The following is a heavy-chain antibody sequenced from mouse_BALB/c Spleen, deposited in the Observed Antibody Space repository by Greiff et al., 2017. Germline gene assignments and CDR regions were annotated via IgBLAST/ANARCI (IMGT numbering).Heavy chain of an antibody. CDR3: AYDYDGGAWFAY. D-gene: IGHD2-4*01. CDR1: GFSLTSYG. CDR2: IWAGGST. J-gene: IGHJ3*01. V-gene: IGHV2-9*02. Sequence: QVQLQQSGPGLVAPSQSLSLTCTVSGFSLTSYGVHWVRQPPGKGLEWLGVIWAGGSTTYNSALMSRLSISNDNSNSQFFLKMNSLQTDDTAMYYCAYDYDGGAWFAYWGQGTLVTVSA.